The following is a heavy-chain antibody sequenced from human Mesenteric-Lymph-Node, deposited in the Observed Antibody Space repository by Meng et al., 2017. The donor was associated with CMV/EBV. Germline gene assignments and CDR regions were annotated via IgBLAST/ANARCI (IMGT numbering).Heavy chain of an antibody. V-gene: IGHV4-34*01. CDR1: GGSFSGYY. CDR3: ARGSSYDILTGYFDY. D-gene: IGHD3-9*01. Sequence: VQLHQGGDGLLKPSETLSLTCTFYGGSFSGYYWNWIRQSPEKGLEWIGEINHSGSTTYNPSFTSRIIISVDTSTNQISLNMSSVTAADTAVYYCARGSSYDILTGYFDYWGQGALVTVSS. J-gene: IGHJ4*02. CDR2: INHSGST.